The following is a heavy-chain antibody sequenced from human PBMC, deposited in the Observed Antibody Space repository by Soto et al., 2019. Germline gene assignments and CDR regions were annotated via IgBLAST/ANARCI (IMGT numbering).Heavy chain of an antibody. CDR2: IGTTGDT. D-gene: IGHD3-22*01. CDR1: GFIFSGYD. V-gene: IGHV3-13*04. J-gene: IGHJ4*02. CDR3: ARAIGPTLFDY. Sequence: RLSCSASGFIFSGYDMHWVRQGPGKGLEWVSAIGTTGDTNYAGSVKGRFTISRENAKNSLYLQMNSLRAGDTAIYFCARAIGPTLFDYWGQGALVTVSS.